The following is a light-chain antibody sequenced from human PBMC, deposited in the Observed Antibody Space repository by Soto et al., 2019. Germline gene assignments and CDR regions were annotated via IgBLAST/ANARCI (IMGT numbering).Light chain of an antibody. CDR1: QSISGW. V-gene: IGKV1-5*01. CDR2: DAS. Sequence: DIQMTQSPSTLSASIGDRVTITCRASQSISGWLAWYQQTPGKAPKLLISDASRLESGVPSRFSVSGSGTEFTLTISSLQPGDSATYYCQQYNNYPWTFGLGTKVEIK. CDR3: QQYNNYPWT. J-gene: IGKJ1*01.